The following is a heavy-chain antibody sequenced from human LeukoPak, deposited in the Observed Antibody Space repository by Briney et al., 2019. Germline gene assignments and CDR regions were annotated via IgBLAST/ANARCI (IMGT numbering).Heavy chain of an antibody. V-gene: IGHV4-39*01. Sequence: PSETLSLTCTVSGGSISSSSYYWGWIRQPPGKGLEWIGSIYYSGSTYYNPSLKSRVTISVDTSKNQFSLKLSSVTAADTAVYYCATTGYYYDSSGYYSYWGQGTLVTVSS. D-gene: IGHD3-22*01. CDR3: ATTGYYYDSSGYYSY. CDR2: IYYSGST. CDR1: GGSISSSSYY. J-gene: IGHJ4*02.